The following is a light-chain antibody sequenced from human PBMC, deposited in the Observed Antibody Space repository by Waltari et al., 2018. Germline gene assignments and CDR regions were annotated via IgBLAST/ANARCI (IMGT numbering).Light chain of an antibody. J-gene: IGKJ3*01. V-gene: IGKV1D-16*01. CDR1: QDISSW. Sequence: DIRMTQSPSSLSASVGDKVTITCHASQDISSWLVWFQQKPGKAPKPLIYAASSLQSGVPSRFSGSGSGTDYTLTINNLQPEDFATYYCQQYDVLPFTFGPGTKLDFK. CDR2: AAS. CDR3: QQYDVLPFT.